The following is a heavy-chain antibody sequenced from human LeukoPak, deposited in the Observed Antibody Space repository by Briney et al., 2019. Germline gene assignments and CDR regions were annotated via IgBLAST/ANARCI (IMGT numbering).Heavy chain of an antibody. D-gene: IGHD6-19*01. J-gene: IGHJ4*03. Sequence: AGGSLRLSCAASGFTFDNYAMNWVRQAPGKGLEWLSIISWNSGYICYADSVKGRFTISRDNAKKSLDLQMNSLRAEDTAFYYCAKVLGTYSTGYFFDYWGQGTLVTVSS. V-gene: IGHV3-9*01. CDR1: GFTFDNYA. CDR3: AKVLGTYSTGYFFDY. CDR2: ISWNSGYI.